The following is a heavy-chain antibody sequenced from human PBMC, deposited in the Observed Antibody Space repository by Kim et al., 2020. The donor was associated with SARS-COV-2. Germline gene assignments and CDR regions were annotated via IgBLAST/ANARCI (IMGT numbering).Heavy chain of an antibody. V-gene: IGHV4-34*01. J-gene: IGHJ4*02. D-gene: IGHD4-17*01. CDR3: ARGTTVTTFFSTRKYYFDY. Sequence: KRRVTISVDTSKNQFSLKLSSVTAADTAVYYCARGTTVTTFFSTRKYYFDYWGQGTLVTVSS.